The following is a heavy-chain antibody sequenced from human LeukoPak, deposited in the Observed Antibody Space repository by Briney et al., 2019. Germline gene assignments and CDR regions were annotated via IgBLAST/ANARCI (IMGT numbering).Heavy chain of an antibody. V-gene: IGHV1-18*01. J-gene: IGHJ4*02. CDR3: ARGLRLDNFYDTGHFDI. CDR2: VSPYNVAT. CDR1: GYTSTNYV. Sequence: ASVKVSCKTSGYTSTNYVISWVRQAPGQGLEWRGWVSPYNVATKHIESLQGRVSMSTDRSSITSYLDFNNLRSDDTALYFGARGLRLDNFYDTGHFDIWGQGTRVTVSS. D-gene: IGHD3-3*01.